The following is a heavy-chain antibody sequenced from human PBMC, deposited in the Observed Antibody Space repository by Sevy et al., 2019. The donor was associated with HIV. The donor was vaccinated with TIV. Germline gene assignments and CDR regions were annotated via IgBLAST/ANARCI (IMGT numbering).Heavy chain of an antibody. CDR2: IKQDESEK. J-gene: IGHJ4*02. CDR3: ARDVFHGYFDY. V-gene: IGHV3-7*01. Sequence: GGSLRLSCAVSGFTFGSYWMTWVRQAPGKGLEWVANIKQDESEKYYEDFVKGRFTISRDNARNSLYLQMNNLPTEDTAVYYCARDVFHGYFDYLGQGTLVTVSS. D-gene: IGHD2-8*01. CDR1: GFTFGSYW.